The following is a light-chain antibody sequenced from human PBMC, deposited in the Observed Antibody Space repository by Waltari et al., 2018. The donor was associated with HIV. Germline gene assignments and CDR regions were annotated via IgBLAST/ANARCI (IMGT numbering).Light chain of an antibody. CDR2: EVS. Sequence: QSALTQPASVSGTPGQSIIIFCTGTSSDVGGYNYVSWYQQHPGKAPKVMIYEVSKRPSGVSNRFSGSKSGNTASLTISGLQAEDEADYYCASYVSSTSYVFGTGTKVTVV. CDR3: ASYVSSTSYV. CDR1: SSDVGGYNY. V-gene: IGLV2-14*01. J-gene: IGLJ1*01.